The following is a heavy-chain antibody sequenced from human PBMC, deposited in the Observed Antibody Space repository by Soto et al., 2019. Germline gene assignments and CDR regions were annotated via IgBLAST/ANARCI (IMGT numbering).Heavy chain of an antibody. CDR3: ARDYGDHRGRYYYYYYGMDV. V-gene: IGHV4-34*01. D-gene: IGHD4-17*01. Sequence: SETLSLTCAVYGGSFSGYYWSWIRQPPGKGLEWIGEINHSGSTNYNPSLKSRVTISVDTSKNQFSLKLSSVTAADTAVYYCARDYGDHRGRYYYYYYGMDVWGQGTTVTVSS. CDR2: INHSGST. CDR1: GGSFSGYY. J-gene: IGHJ6*02.